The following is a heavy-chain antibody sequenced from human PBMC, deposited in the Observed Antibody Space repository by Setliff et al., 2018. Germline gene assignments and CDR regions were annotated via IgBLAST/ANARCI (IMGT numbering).Heavy chain of an antibody. CDR2: ISSSGDTI. CDR1: GFTFSDYS. J-gene: IGHJ4*02. CDR3: ARGYYYGSGSPLVY. D-gene: IGHD3-10*01. Sequence: PGGSLRLSCVASGFTFSDYSMNWVRQAPGKGLEWVSYISSSGDTIYYADSVKGRFTISRDNAKNSLYLHMNSLRGEDTAVYYCARGYYYGSGSPLVYWGQGTLVTSPQ. V-gene: IGHV3-48*01.